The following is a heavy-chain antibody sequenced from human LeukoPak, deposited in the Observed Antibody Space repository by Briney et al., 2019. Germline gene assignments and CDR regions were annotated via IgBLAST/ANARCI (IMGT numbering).Heavy chain of an antibody. Sequence: ASVKVSCKASGYTFTSYGISWVRQAPGQGLEWMGWISAYNGNTNYAQKLQGRVTMTTDTSTSTAYMELRSLRSDDTAVYYCARDYPWGSSWYYGMDVWGQGTTVTVSS. V-gene: IGHV1-18*01. CDR2: ISAYNGNT. D-gene: IGHD6-13*01. CDR3: ARDYPWGSSWYYGMDV. J-gene: IGHJ6*02. CDR1: GYTFTSYG.